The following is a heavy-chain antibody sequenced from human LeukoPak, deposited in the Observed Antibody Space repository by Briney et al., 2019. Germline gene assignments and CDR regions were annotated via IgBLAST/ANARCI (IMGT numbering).Heavy chain of an antibody. J-gene: IGHJ4*02. Sequence: GGSLRLSWAASGXTFSSYGVHWVRQAPGKGLEWVGVVWYDGSKEYLADSVKGRFTTSRDNSKNTGYLQMTSLKTEDTAVYYCARVIGWSLFDCWGQGTLVTVSS. D-gene: IGHD2-15*01. CDR3: ARVIGWSLFDC. CDR2: VWYDGSKE. V-gene: IGHV3-33*01. CDR1: GXTFSSYG.